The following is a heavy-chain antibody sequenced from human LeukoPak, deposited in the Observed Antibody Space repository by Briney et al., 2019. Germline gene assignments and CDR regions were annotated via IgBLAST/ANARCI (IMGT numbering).Heavy chain of an antibody. D-gene: IGHD2-15*01. CDR3: ARVVVVAPGDAFDI. V-gene: IGHV4-4*02. J-gene: IGHJ3*02. CDR1: GFTFSSHW. Sequence: GSLRLSCAASGFTFSSHWMHWVRQPPGKGLEWIGEIYHSGSTNYNPSLKSRVTISVDKSKNQFSPKLSSVTAADTAVYYCARVVVVAPGDAFDIWGQGTMVTVSS. CDR2: IYHSGST.